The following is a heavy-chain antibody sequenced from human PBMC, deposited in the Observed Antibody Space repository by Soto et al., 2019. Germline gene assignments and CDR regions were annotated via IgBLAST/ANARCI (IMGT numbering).Heavy chain of an antibody. J-gene: IGHJ5*02. V-gene: IGHV5-51*01. D-gene: IGHD6-6*01. Sequence: GESLKISCKGYGYSFSNYWIGWVRQMPGKGLEWMGIIYPGDSDTRYSPSFQGKVTMSADKSTNTAYLQWSSLKASDSAMYFCGKSSATVAPRGNWFDPWGQGTLVTVSS. CDR2: IYPGDSDT. CDR1: GYSFSNYW. CDR3: GKSSATVAPRGNWFDP.